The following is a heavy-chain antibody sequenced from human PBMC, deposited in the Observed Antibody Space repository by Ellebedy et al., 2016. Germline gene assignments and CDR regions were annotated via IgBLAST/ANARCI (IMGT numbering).Heavy chain of an antibody. V-gene: IGHV1-18*01. J-gene: IGHJ6*02. Sequence: ASVKVSCKANGYSFSTYGITWVRQAPGQGLEWMGSINGYNGNTNYVQRFQDRLTLTRDTSTRTAYMDLRNLGSDDTAVYYCARSDLAARPRYYYGMAVWGQGTTVIVSS. CDR3: ARSDLAARPRYYYGMAV. CDR1: GYSFSTYG. D-gene: IGHD6-6*01. CDR2: INGYNGNT.